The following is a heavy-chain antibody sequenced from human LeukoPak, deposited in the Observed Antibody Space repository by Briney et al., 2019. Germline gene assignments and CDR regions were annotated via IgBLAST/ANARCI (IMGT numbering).Heavy chain of an antibody. D-gene: IGHD4-17*01. J-gene: IGHJ4*02. Sequence: PSETLSLTCTVSGGSVSSGSYYWSWIRQPPGKGLEWIGYIYYSGSTNYNPSLKSRVTISVDTSKNQFSLKLSSVTAADTAVYYCARADHDYGSDCWGQGTLVTVSS. CDR2: IYYSGST. CDR3: ARADHDYGSDC. CDR1: GGSVSSGSYY. V-gene: IGHV4-61*01.